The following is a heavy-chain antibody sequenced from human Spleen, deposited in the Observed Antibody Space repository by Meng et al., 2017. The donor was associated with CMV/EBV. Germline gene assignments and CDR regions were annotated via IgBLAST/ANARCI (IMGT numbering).Heavy chain of an antibody. CDR1: GASISTSNYY. CDR3: ARVGVVLVAVDY. V-gene: IGHV4-39*01. Sequence: SETLSLTCTVSGASISTSNYYWGWIRQPPGKGLEWIGNIHYGGSASYNPSLKSRVTISVDTSKNQFSLRLRSVTDADTAVYYCARVGVVLVAVDYWGRGTLVTVSS. J-gene: IGHJ4*02. CDR2: IHYGGSA. D-gene: IGHD3-3*01.